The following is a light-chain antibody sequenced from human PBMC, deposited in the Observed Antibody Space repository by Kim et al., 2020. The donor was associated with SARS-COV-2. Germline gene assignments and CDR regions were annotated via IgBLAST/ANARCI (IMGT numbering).Light chain of an antibody. CDR3: QQYGTAPT. Sequence: ENVLMQSPGTLSLSPGERVTLSCRASQSLSGSYLAWYQQKPGQAPRLLIFDASTRATGIPDRFSGSGSGTDFTLTISRLEAEDFAVYFCQQYGTAPTFGQGTRLEIK. V-gene: IGKV3-20*01. CDR2: DAS. J-gene: IGKJ5*01. CDR1: QSLSGSY.